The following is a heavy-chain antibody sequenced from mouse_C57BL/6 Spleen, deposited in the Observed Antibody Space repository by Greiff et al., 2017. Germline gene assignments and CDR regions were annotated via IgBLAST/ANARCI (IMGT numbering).Heavy chain of an antibody. CDR2: ISDGGSYT. CDR3: AGTDGLYFDV. V-gene: IGHV5-4*01. D-gene: IGHD2-3*01. Sequence: EVQLVESGGGLVKPGGSLKLSCAASGFTFSSYAMSWVRQTPEKRLEWVATISDGGSYTYYPDNVKGRFTISRDNAKNNLYLQMSHLKSEDTAMYYWAGTDGLYFDVWGTGTTVTVSS. CDR1: GFTFSSYA. J-gene: IGHJ1*03.